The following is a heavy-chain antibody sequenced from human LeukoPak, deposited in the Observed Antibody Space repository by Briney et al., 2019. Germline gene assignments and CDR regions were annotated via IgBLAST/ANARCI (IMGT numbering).Heavy chain of an antibody. CDR2: IYPGDSDT. V-gene: IGHV5-51*01. D-gene: IGHD1-26*01. Sequence: GESLKISCTGSGYSFTSYWIAWVRQMPGKGLEWMGIIYPGDSDTRYSPSFQGQVTISADKSISTAYLQWSSLKASDTAMYYCARYSGSPQRWFDPWGQGTLVTVSS. J-gene: IGHJ5*02. CDR3: ARYSGSPQRWFDP. CDR1: GYSFTSYW.